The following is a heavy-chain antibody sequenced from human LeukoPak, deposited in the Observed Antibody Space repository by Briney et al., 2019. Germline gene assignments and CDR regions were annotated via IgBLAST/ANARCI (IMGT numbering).Heavy chain of an antibody. CDR2: INHSGST. J-gene: IGHJ4*02. CDR1: GGSFSGYY. Sequence: SSETLSLTCAVYGGSFSGYYWSWIRQPPGKGLEWIGEINHSGSTNYNPSLKSRVTISVDTSKNQFSLKLSSVTAADTAVYHCARGSGYDSSGSAQYYFDYWGQGTLVTVSS. CDR3: ARGSGYDSSGSAQYYFDY. D-gene: IGHD3-22*01. V-gene: IGHV4-34*01.